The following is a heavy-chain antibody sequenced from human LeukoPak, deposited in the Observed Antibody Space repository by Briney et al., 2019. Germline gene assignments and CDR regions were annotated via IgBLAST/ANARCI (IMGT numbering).Heavy chain of an antibody. CDR2: IYSSGSN. CDR1: GGSISGYF. CDR3: AGEPTSGREPTSGRPLDY. V-gene: IGHV4-4*07. D-gene: IGHD5-12*01. Sequence: PSETLSLTCTVSGGSISGYFWSWIRQPAGKGLEWIGRIYSSGSNNYNPSLKSRVTMSLDTSKNHLSLNLSSVTAADTAVYYCAGEPTSGREPTSGRPLDYWGQGTLVTVSS. J-gene: IGHJ4*02.